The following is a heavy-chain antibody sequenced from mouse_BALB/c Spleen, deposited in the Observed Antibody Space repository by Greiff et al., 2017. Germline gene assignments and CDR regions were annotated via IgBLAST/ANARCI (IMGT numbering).Heavy chain of an antibody. Sequence: EVKLVESGGGLVKPGGSLKLSCAASGFAFSSYDMSWVRQTPEKRLEWVAYISSGGGSTYYPDSVKGRFTISRDNAKNNLYLQMSSLKSEDTAMYYCARAGSAMDYWGQGTSVTVSS. CDR1: GFAFSSYD. V-gene: IGHV5-12-1*01. CDR3: ARAGSAMDY. D-gene: IGHD1-1*01. CDR2: ISSGGGST. J-gene: IGHJ4*01.